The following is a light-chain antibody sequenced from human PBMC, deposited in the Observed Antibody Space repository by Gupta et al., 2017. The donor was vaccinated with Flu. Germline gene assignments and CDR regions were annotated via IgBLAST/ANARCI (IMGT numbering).Light chain of an antibody. CDR1: QSISSF. Sequence: DNQMDQSPSSLSSSAGETVTITCRSSQSISSFLSWFQQRPGKAPELLVFAASTLHTGVPSRFSGSGWGTHFTLTITSLQPEDLATYYCQQTFRSPRTFGQGTKVEVK. CDR3: QQTFRSPRT. CDR2: AAS. V-gene: IGKV1-39*01. J-gene: IGKJ1*01.